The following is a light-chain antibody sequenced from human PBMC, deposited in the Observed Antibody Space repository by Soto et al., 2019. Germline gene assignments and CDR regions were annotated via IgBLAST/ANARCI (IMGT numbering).Light chain of an antibody. V-gene: IGKV4-1*01. CDR2: WAS. CDR1: QSVLYSSNNKNY. Sequence: DIVMTQSPDSLAVSLGERATINCKSSQSVLYSSNNKNYLVWYQQKPGQPPKLLIYWASVRESGVPDRFSGSGSGTDFTLTISSLQAEDVAVYYCQQYYGTPLTFVGGTKVEIK. CDR3: QQYYGTPLT. J-gene: IGKJ4*01.